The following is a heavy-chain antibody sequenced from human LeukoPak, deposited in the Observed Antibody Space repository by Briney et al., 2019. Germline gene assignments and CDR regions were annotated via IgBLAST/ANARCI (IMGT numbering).Heavy chain of an antibody. CDR1: GFTFSSHG. V-gene: IGHV3-23*01. CDR3: AKDVTPYI. CDR2: ILGSGDTT. Sequence: PGGTLRLSCAASGFTFSSHGMSWVRQAPGKGLEWVSGILGSGDTTYYADSVKGRFTISRDNSKNTLSLQMNSLRAEDTAVYYCAKDVTPYIWGQGTMVTVSS. J-gene: IGHJ3*02.